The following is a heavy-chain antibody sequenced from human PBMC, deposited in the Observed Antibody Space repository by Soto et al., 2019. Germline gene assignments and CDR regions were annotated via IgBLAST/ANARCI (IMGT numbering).Heavy chain of an antibody. J-gene: IGHJ3*02. D-gene: IGHD6-19*01. CDR1: GFTFSGSD. Sequence: GGSLRLSCAASGFTFSGSDIHWVRQASGEGLEWIGRIRNKPNSYATESAASVKGRFTISRDDSKNTAYLQMNSLKTEDTAVYYCTRPSSSVWYSWVGFDIWGQGTMVTVSS. V-gene: IGHV3-73*01. CDR3: TRPSSSVWYSWVGFDI. CDR2: IRNKPNSYAT.